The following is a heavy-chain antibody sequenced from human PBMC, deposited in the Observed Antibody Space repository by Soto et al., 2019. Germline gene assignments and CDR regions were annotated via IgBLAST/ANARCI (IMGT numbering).Heavy chain of an antibody. CDR1: GFTFTSHE. J-gene: IGHJ2*01. D-gene: IGHD6-19*01. Sequence: GGSLRLSCVASGFTFTSHEMNWVRQAPGKGPEWLSYINGGGSSVYYADSVKGRFTISRDNTKNSLYLQMNSLRGEDSAVYYFAAAIEDSSSGNWYFYVWGRGTLVTVSS. CDR3: AAAIEDSSSGNWYFYV. CDR2: INGGGSSV. V-gene: IGHV3-48*03.